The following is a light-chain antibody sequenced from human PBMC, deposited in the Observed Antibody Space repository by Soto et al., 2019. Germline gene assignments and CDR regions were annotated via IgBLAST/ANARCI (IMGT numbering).Light chain of an antibody. CDR1: QSVSSY. CDR2: GAS. J-gene: IGKJ1*01. CDR3: QQYGSSWT. V-gene: IGKV3-20*01. Sequence: TLSLSPGERATLSCRASQSVSSYLAWYQQKPGQAPRLLIYGASSRATGIPDRFSGSGSGTDFTLTISRLEPEDFAVYYCQQYGSSWTFGQGTKVDIK.